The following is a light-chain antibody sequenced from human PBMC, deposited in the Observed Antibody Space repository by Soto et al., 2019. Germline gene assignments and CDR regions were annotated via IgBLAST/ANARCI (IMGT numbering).Light chain of an antibody. CDR1: QSVSSN. CDR2: SVS. CDR3: LHHGSSLWT. V-gene: IGKV3-20*01. Sequence: EIVMTQSPATLSVSSGERATLSFRASQSVSSNLAWYQQNPGQTRMLLIYSVSSRATGIPDRFSGSGSGTDFTLTISRLEPEDFAMYYCLHHGSSLWTFGQGTKVDIK. J-gene: IGKJ1*01.